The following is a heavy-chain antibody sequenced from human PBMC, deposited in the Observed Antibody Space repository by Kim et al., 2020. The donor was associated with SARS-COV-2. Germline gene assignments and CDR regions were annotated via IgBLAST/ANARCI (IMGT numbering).Heavy chain of an antibody. D-gene: IGHD1-26*01. CDR2: TSYDGSNK. CDR1: GFVFSSYA. CDR3: ARDLLVGAKDYYYGMDV. Sequence: GGSLRLSCAASGFVFSSYAMHWVRQAPGKGLEWVTLTSYDGSNKYYADSVKGRFTISRDNSRKMLYLQMNSLSAEDTAVYYCARDLLVGAKDYYYGMDVWGQGTTVTVSS. J-gene: IGHJ6*02. V-gene: IGHV3-30-3*01.